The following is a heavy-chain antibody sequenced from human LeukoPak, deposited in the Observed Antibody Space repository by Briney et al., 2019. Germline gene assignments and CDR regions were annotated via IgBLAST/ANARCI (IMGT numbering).Heavy chain of an antibody. CDR3: ARDILGPQSVYQLHTSGYFDY. CDR2: IIPIFGTA. CDR1: GGTFSSYA. V-gene: IGHV1-69*01. Sequence: SVKVSCKASGGTFSSYAISWVRQAPGQGLEWMGGIIPIFGTANYAQKFQGRVTITADESTSTVYMELNSLRSEDTAVYYCARDILGPQSVYQLHTSGYFDYWGQGTLVTVSS. J-gene: IGHJ4*02. D-gene: IGHD6-6*01.